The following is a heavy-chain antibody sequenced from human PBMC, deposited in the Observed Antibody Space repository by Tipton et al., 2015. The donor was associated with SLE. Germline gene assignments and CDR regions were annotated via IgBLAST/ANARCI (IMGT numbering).Heavy chain of an antibody. Sequence: TLSLTCTVSGGSISNYYWSWIRQPPGKGLEWIGYIYYSGNTNYNPSLKSRVTISVDTFKNQFSLKLSSVTAADTAVYYCARVVVATTKPLHFDYWGQGTLVTVSS. D-gene: IGHD5-12*01. CDR2: IYYSGNT. CDR1: GGSISNYY. J-gene: IGHJ4*02. V-gene: IGHV4-59*01. CDR3: ARVVVATTKPLHFDY.